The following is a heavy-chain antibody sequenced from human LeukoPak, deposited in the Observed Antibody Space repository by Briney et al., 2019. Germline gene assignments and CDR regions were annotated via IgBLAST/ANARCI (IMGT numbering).Heavy chain of an antibody. CDR1: GGSISSSSYS. Sequence: SETLSLTCTVSGGSISSSSYSWGWIRQPPGKGLEWIGSIYYSGSTYYNPSLKSRVTISVDTSKNQFSLKLSSATAADTAVYYCARDWYSGSYYATGRDYWGQGTLVTVSS. D-gene: IGHD1-26*01. J-gene: IGHJ4*02. V-gene: IGHV4-39*02. CDR3: ARDWYSGSYYATGRDY. CDR2: IYYSGST.